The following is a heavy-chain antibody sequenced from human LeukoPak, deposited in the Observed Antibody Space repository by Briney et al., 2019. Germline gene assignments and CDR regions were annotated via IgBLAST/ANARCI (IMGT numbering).Heavy chain of an antibody. CDR1: GGSFSGYY. V-gene: IGHV4-34*01. Sequence: PSETLSLTCAVYGGSFSGYYWSWIRQPPGKGLEWIGEINHSGSTNYNPSLKSRVTISVDTSKNQFSLKLSSVTAADTAVYYCARRKTGGYCSGGSCYGPNWFDPWGQGTLVTVSS. CDR2: INHSGST. J-gene: IGHJ5*02. CDR3: ARRKTGGYCSGGSCYGPNWFDP. D-gene: IGHD2-15*01.